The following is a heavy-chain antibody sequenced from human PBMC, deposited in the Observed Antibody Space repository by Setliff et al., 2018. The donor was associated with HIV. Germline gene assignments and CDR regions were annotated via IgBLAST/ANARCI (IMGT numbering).Heavy chain of an antibody. J-gene: IGHJ4*02. CDR1: GYKFTGYY. D-gene: IGHD6-19*01. Sequence: GASVKVSCKASGYKFTGYYLQWVRQAPGQGLEWVGGIITMFGTVKYAQKFQGRVRITADEVTNIAYMDLSGLRYEDTAVYYCGSDFSGWYYFDMWGQGTLVTVSS. CDR2: IITMFGTV. CDR3: GSDFSGWYYFDM. V-gene: IGHV1-69*13.